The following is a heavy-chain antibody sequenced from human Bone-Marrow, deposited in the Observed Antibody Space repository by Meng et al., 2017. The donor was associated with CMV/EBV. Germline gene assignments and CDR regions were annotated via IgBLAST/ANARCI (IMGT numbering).Heavy chain of an antibody. J-gene: IGHJ5*02. V-gene: IGHV3-30*02. Sequence: GGSMRLSCAAYGFTFSTYGMHWVRQAPGKGLEWVSFIRYDGSDKYYADSVKGRFTISRDNSKNTLYLQMNSLRAEDTAFYYCAKDTSPYCSGGTCYPGWFDPWGQGTLVTVSS. CDR1: GFTFSTYG. CDR3: AKDTSPYCSGGTCYPGWFDP. D-gene: IGHD2-15*01. CDR2: IRYDGSDK.